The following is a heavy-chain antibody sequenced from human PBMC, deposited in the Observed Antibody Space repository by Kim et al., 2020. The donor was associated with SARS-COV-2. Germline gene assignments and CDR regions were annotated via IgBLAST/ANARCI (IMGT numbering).Heavy chain of an antibody. J-gene: IGHJ4*02. Sequence: SETLSLTCTVSGGSVSSGSYYWSWIRQPPGKGLEWIGYIYYSGSTNYNPSLKSRVTISVDTSKNQFSLKLSSVTAADTAVYYCARSTTYCGGDCYSQFDYWGQGTLVTVSS. CDR3: ARSTTYCGGDCYSQFDY. CDR1: GGSVSSGSYY. V-gene: IGHV4-61*01. CDR2: IYYSGST. D-gene: IGHD2-21*02.